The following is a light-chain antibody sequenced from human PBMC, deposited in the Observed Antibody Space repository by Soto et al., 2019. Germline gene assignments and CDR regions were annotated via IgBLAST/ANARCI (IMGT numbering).Light chain of an antibody. CDR2: DAS. J-gene: IGKJ4*01. V-gene: IGKV3-11*01. CDR1: QSVSSS. Sequence: EIVLTQSPATLSLSPGERAALSCRASQSVSSSLAWYQQKPGQAPRLLTYDASKRATGIPARFSGSGSGTDFTLTISSLEPEDFAVYFCQQRSNWPSTFGGGTKVEI. CDR3: QQRSNWPST.